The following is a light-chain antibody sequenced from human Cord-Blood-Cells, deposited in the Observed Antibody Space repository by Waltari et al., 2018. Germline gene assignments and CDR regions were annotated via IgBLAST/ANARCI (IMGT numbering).Light chain of an antibody. Sequence: QSALTQPASVSGSPGQSITISCTGTSSDVGGYNYVSWYQQHPGKAPKHKIYYVSKRHSRVSNRFSGSKSGNTASLTMSGLQAEDEADYYCSSDTSSSTWVFGGGTKLTVL. V-gene: IGLV2-14*01. J-gene: IGLJ3*02. CDR1: SSDVGGYNY. CDR3: SSDTSSSTWV. CDR2: YVS.